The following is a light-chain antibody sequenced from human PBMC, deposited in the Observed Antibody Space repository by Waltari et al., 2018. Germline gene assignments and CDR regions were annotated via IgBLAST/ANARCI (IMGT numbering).Light chain of an antibody. V-gene: IGLV2-23*01. CDR3: CSYAGTRV. J-gene: IGLJ3*02. CDR2: DGT. CDR1: SSDLGSYTL. Sequence: QSALTQPASVSGSPGQSITISCIATSSDLGSYTLVSWYQQHPGKAPKLILYDGTKRPSGVANRFSGSKSGNTASLTIAGLQAEDGADYYCCSYAGTRVFGGGTKLTVL.